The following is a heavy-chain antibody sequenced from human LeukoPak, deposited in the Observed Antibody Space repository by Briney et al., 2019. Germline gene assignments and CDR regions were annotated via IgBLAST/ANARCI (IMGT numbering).Heavy chain of an antibody. CDR1: GGSISSYY. CDR2: IYTSGST. V-gene: IGHV4-4*07. Sequence: SETLSLTCTVSGGSISSYYWSWIRQPAGKGLEWIGRIYTSGSTNYNPSLKSRVTMSVDTSKNQFSLKLSSVTAADTAVYYCARDRTTGADWYFDLWGRGTLVTVSS. CDR3: ARDRTTGADWYFDL. D-gene: IGHD4-17*01. J-gene: IGHJ2*01.